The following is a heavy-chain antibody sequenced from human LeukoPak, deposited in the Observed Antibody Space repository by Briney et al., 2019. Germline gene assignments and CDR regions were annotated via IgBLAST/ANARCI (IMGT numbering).Heavy chain of an antibody. Sequence: SETLSFTCAVYGGSFSGYYWSWIRQPPGKGLEWIGEINHSGSTNYNPSLKSRVTISVDTSKNQFSLKLSSVTAADTAVYYCARTGSYYYYYMDVWGKGTTVTVSS. CDR1: GGSFSGYY. CDR3: ARTGSYYYYYMDV. J-gene: IGHJ6*03. CDR2: INHSGST. D-gene: IGHD3-10*01. V-gene: IGHV4-34*01.